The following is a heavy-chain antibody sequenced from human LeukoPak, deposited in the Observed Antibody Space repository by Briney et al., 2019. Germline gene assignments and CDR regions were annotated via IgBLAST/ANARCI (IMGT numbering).Heavy chain of an antibody. CDR1: GFTVSSSY. CDR3: ARDRVARGYSYGTPLYGMDV. J-gene: IGHJ6*02. CDR2: IYSGGST. D-gene: IGHD5-18*01. Sequence: PGGSLRLSCAASGFTVSSSYMTWVRQAPGKGLEWVSVIYSGGSTYYADSVKGRFTISRDNYKNTLYLQMNSLRAEDTAVYYCARDRVARGYSYGTPLYGMDVWGQGTTVTVSS. V-gene: IGHV3-53*01.